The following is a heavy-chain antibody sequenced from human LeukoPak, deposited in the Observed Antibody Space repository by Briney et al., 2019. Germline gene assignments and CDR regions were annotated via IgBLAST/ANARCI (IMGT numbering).Heavy chain of an antibody. D-gene: IGHD3-22*01. CDR3: AKDPRTYYYDSGGYYYDY. CDR2: ISGSGGNT. CDR1: GFTFSRYA. J-gene: IGHJ4*02. V-gene: IGHV3-23*01. Sequence: GGSLRLSCAASGFTFSRYAMSWGRQPPGKGLEWVSAISGSGGNTNYADSVKGRFTISRDNSKNTLYLQLNSLRAEDTAVYYCAKDPRTYYYDSGGYYYDYWGQGTLVTVSS.